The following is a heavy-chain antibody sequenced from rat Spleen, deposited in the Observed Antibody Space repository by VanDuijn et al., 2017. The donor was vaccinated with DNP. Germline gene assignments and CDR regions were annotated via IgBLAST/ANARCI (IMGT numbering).Heavy chain of an antibody. V-gene: IGHV5-34*01. CDR3: TTCEGTNG. CDR1: GLTLSNCG. D-gene: IGHD1-11*01. J-gene: IGHJ4*01. CDR2: ISSSGSNV. Sequence: EAQLVQSGATLVQPGSSPKLSSLASGLTLSNCGMNSIRQAPGKGLEWVASISSSGSNVYYVDTVKGRFTISRENAKNTLYLQMTSLRSEDTGSYYCTTCEGTNGWGEGSSVTV.